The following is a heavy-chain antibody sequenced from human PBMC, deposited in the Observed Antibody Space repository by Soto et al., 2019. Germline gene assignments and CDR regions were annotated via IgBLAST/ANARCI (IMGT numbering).Heavy chain of an antibody. J-gene: IGHJ4*02. V-gene: IGHV4-39*01. CDR2: IYYSGST. CDR3: SRHRAYCTNGVCSFDY. CDR1: GGSISSSSYY. Sequence: SESLSLTCTVSGGSISSSSYYWGWIRQPPGKGLEWIGSIYYSGSTYYNPSLKSRVTISVDTSKNQFSLKLSSVTAADTAVYYCSRHRAYCTNGVCSFDYWGQGTLVTVSS. D-gene: IGHD2-8*01.